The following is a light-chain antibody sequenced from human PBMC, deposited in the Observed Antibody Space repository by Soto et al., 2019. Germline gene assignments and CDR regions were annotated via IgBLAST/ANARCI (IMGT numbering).Light chain of an antibody. V-gene: IGKV3-20*01. CDR2: GTY. CDR3: QHYGSSIYT. J-gene: IGKJ2*01. Sequence: ENVLTQSPGTLSLSPGERATLSCRASQSVDSSYLAWYQQKPGQAPRLLIYGTYSMATGIQDRFSGSGSETDFTLPINRLESEDFAVYYCQHYGSSIYTFGQGTKLEIK. CDR1: QSVDSSY.